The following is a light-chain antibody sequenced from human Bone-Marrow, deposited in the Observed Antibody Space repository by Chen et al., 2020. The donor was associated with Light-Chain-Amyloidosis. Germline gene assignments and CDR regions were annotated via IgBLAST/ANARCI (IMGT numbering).Light chain of an antibody. Sequence: DVVMTQSPLSLPVTLGQPASISCRSSQSLLYSDGKTYLSWFQQRPGQSPRRLIYKVSNRDSGVPDRFSGSASGTDFTLKISRVEAEDVGIYYCMQGTHWPWTFGQGTKVEIK. CDR1: QSLLYSDGKTY. CDR3: MQGTHWPWT. CDR2: KVS. V-gene: IGKV2-30*01. J-gene: IGKJ1*01.